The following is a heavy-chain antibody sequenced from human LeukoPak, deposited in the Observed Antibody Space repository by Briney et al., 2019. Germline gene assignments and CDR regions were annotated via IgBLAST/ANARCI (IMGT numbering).Heavy chain of an antibody. CDR3: ASPYPGIAAAGNSYYYGMDV. J-gene: IGHJ6*02. CDR1: GGTFSSYA. Sequence: SVKVSCKASGGTFSSYAISWVRQAPGQGLEWMGRIIPILGIANYAQKFQGRVTITADKSTSTAYMELSSLRSEDTAVYYCASPYPGIAAAGNSYYYGMDVWGQGTTVTVSS. V-gene: IGHV1-69*04. D-gene: IGHD6-13*01. CDR2: IIPILGIA.